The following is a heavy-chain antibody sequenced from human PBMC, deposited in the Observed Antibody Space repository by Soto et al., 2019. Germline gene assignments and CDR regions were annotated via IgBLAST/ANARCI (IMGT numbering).Heavy chain of an antibody. Sequence: QVQLQESGPGLVKPSQTLSLTCTVSGGSISSGDYYWSWIRQPPGTGLEWIGYIYYSGSTYYNPSLKSRVTISVDTSKNQFSLKLSSVTAADTAVYYCASTLWFGEFIAANWFDPWGQGTLVTVSS. V-gene: IGHV4-30-4*01. J-gene: IGHJ5*02. D-gene: IGHD3-10*01. CDR3: ASTLWFGEFIAANWFDP. CDR2: IYYSGST. CDR1: GGSISSGDYY.